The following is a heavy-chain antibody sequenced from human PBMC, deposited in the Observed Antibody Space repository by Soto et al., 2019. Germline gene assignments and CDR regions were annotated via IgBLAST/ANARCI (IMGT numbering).Heavy chain of an antibody. CDR2: ISGRGGNT. J-gene: IGHJ6*02. CDR3: ARAISSSWYGYYRAGGMDV. Sequence: GVSLRLSGAASGFTFSNYAMSGVLQSPLNWLEWVSTISGRGGNTYYADSVKGRFTISRENAKNSLYLQMNSLRAGDTAVYYCARAISSSWYGYYRAGGMDVWGQGTTVTVSS. D-gene: IGHD6-13*01. CDR1: GFTFSNYA. V-gene: IGHV3-23*01.